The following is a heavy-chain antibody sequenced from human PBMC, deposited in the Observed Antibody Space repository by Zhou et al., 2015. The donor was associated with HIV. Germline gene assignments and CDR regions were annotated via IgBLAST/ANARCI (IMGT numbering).Heavy chain of an antibody. D-gene: IGHD1-26*01. V-gene: IGHV1-69*06. CDR1: GVTFSNYA. J-gene: IGHJ4*02. Sequence: QVHLMQSGAEVKKPGSSVKVSCKASGVTFSNYAISWVRQAPGQGLEWMGGIIPVFGTANYAPKFQGRVTMTADKSTSTAYMDLSSLRYEDTAVYYCTRGRWEVPDAYWGQGTLVTVSP. CDR3: TRGRWEVPDAY. CDR2: IIPVFGTA.